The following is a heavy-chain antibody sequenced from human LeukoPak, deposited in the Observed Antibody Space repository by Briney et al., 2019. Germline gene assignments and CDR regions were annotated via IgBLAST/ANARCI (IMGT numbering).Heavy chain of an antibody. CDR3: ARHKRLYCGGDCSWYYFDY. V-gene: IGHV5-51*01. D-gene: IGHD2-21*02. CDR1: GYSFTSYW. Sequence: PGESLKISCKGSGYSFTSYWIGWVRQMPGKGLEWMGIIYPGDSDTRYSPSFQGQVTISADKSISTAYLQWSSLKASDTAMYYCARHKRLYCGGDCSWYYFDYWGQGTLVTVSS. CDR2: IYPGDSDT. J-gene: IGHJ4*02.